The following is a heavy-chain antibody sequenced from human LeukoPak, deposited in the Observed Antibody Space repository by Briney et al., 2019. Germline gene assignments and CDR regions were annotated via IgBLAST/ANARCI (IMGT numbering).Heavy chain of an antibody. D-gene: IGHD4-11*01. Sequence: GRSLRLSCATSGLTFSHYGMRWVRQAPGKGLEWVAVIWSDGTNRYYGDPVKGRFTISRDNFQRTVYLQMNSLRAEDTAVYYCAKDAQRGFDYSNSLNNWGQGTLVTVSS. CDR2: IWSDGTNR. V-gene: IGHV3-33*06. CDR3: AKDAQRGFDYSNSLNN. J-gene: IGHJ4*02. CDR1: GLTFSHYG.